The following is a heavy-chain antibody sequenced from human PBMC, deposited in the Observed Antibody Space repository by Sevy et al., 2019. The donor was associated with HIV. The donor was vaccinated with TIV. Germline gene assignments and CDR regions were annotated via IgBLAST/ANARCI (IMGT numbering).Heavy chain of an antibody. Sequence: ASVKVSCKASGGTFSRDGISWVRQAPGQGLEWMGGIISFFDMTNYAQKFQGRVTITADESTSTVYMELSSLRFEDTAVYYCARGRGDPRADCFDYWGQGTLVTVSS. J-gene: IGHJ4*02. CDR3: ARGRGDPRADCFDY. CDR1: GGTFSRDG. V-gene: IGHV1-69*13. D-gene: IGHD2-21*02. CDR2: IISFFDMT.